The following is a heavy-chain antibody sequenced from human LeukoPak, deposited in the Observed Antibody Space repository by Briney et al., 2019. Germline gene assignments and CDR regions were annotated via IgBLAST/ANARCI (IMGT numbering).Heavy chain of an antibody. J-gene: IGHJ4*02. CDR2: IIPIFGTA. Sequence: GASVKVSFKASGGTFNIYAISWVRQAPGQGLEWMGGIIPIFGTANYAQKFQGRVTITADKSTSTAYMELSSLRSEDTAVYYCARGSIAAAGYFDYWGQGTLVTVSS. V-gene: IGHV1-69*06. CDR3: ARGSIAAAGYFDY. D-gene: IGHD6-13*01. CDR1: GGTFNIYA.